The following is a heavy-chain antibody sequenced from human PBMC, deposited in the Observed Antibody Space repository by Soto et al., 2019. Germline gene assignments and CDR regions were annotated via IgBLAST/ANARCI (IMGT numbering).Heavy chain of an antibody. CDR1: GGSISSGDSY. J-gene: IGHJ4*02. Sequence: QVQLQESGPGLVKPSQTLSLTCTVSGGSISSGDSYWSWIRQPPGKGLEWVGYIYYSGNTYYNPSLKSRVTISIDTSKNQFSLKLTSVTAADTAVYYCARRLYDYVWGSWFDYWGQGTLVTVSS. CDR2: IYYSGNT. CDR3: ARRLYDYVWGSWFDY. D-gene: IGHD3-16*01. V-gene: IGHV4-30-4*01.